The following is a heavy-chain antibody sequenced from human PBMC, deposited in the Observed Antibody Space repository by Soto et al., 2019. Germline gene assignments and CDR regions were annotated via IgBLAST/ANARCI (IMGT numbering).Heavy chain of an antibody. J-gene: IGHJ6*03. Sequence: ASVKVSCKASGYTFTSYDINWVRQATGQGLEWMGWMNPNSGNTGYAQKFQGRVTMTRNTSISTAYMELSSLRSEDTAVYYCARVVTAGVATLYYYYYMDVWGKGTTVTVSS. CDR3: ARVVTAGVATLYYYYYMDV. V-gene: IGHV1-8*01. CDR1: GYTFTSYD. CDR2: MNPNSGNT. D-gene: IGHD5-12*01.